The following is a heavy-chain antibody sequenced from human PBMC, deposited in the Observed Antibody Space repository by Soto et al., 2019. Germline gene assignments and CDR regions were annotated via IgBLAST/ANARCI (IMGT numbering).Heavy chain of an antibody. CDR2: IYYSGST. CDR1: GGSISSYY. V-gene: IGHV4-59*08. J-gene: IGHJ3*01. Sequence: SETLSLTCTVSGGSISSYYWSWIRQPPGKGLEWIGYIYYSGSTNYNPSLTSRVTISVDTSKNQFSLKLSSVTAADTAVYYCARLGYYDAFDFWGQGTMVTVS. CDR3: ARLGYYDAFDF. D-gene: IGHD4-17*01.